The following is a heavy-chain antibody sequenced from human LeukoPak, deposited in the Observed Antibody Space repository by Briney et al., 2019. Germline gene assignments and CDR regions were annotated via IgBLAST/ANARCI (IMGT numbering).Heavy chain of an antibody. D-gene: IGHD1-26*01. CDR1: GFTFSSYW. CDR2: INSDGSSA. CDR3: ARGAPSGSYYY. J-gene: IGHJ4*02. Sequence: GGSLRLSCAASGFTFSSYWMHWVRQAPGKGLVWVSRINSDGSSATYADSVKGRFTISRDNVKNTLYLQMNSLRAEGTAVYYCARGAPSGSYYYWGQGTLVTVSS. V-gene: IGHV3-74*01.